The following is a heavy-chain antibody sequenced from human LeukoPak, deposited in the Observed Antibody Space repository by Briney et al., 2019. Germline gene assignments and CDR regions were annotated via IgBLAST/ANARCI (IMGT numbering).Heavy chain of an antibody. CDR3: ARALEY. J-gene: IGHJ4*02. CDR1: GFTFSSYT. Sequence: GGSLRLSCAAPGFTFSSYTMNWVRQAPGKGLEWVSYISSSSTTIYYADSVKGRFTISRGNAKNSLYLQMNNLRADDTAVYYCARALEYWGQGTLVTVSS. CDR2: ISSSSTTI. D-gene: IGHD1-1*01. V-gene: IGHV3-48*01.